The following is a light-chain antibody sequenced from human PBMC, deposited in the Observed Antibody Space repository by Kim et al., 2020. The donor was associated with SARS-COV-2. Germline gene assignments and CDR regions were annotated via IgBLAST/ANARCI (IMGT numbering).Light chain of an antibody. CDR3: NSRDSNDNVV. J-gene: IGLJ2*01. CDR1: SLRSYY. Sequence: ALGKTVRIKCQGDSLRSYYATWYQQKPGQAPILVIYGKNNRPSGIPDRFSGSSSGNTASLTITGTQAGDEADYYCNSRDSNDNVVFGGGTQLTVL. CDR2: GKN. V-gene: IGLV3-19*01.